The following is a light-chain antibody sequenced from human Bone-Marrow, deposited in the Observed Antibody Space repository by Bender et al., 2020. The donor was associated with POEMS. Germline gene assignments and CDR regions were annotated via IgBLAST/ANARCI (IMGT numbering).Light chain of an antibody. Sequence: QSALTQPASVSGSPGQSITISCTVTNNDVGSYNLVSWYQQHPGKAPKLIIYGGKNRPSGVSNRFSGSKSCNTASLTISGLQAEDEADYYCAAWEDSLNGWVFGGGTKLTVL. J-gene: IGLJ3*02. CDR1: NNDVGSYNL. V-gene: IGLV2-23*01. CDR2: GGK. CDR3: AAWEDSLNGWV.